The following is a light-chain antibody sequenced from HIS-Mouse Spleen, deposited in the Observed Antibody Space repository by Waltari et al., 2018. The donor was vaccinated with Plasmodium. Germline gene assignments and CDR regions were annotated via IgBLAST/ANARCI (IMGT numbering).Light chain of an antibody. V-gene: IGLV3-10*01. Sequence: SYELTQPPSVSVSPGQTARITRAVDALPKKYAYWYQQKSGQAPVLVIYEDSKRPSGIPERFSGSSSGTMATLTISGAQVEDEADYYCYSTDSSGNHRVFGGGTKLTVL. CDR1: ALPKKY. J-gene: IGLJ3*02. CDR3: YSTDSSGNHRV. CDR2: EDS.